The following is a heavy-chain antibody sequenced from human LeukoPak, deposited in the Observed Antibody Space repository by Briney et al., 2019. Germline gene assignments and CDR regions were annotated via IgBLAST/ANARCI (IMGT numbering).Heavy chain of an antibody. D-gene: IGHD2-2*01. CDR1: GGTFSSYA. V-gene: IGHV1-69*13. J-gene: IGHJ4*02. CDR2: IIPIFGTA. CDR3: ARQDIVVVPALYYFDY. Sequence: ASVEVSCKASGGTFSSYAISWVRQAPGQGLEWMGGIIPIFGTANYAQKFQGRVTITADESTSTAYMELSSLRSEDTAVYYCARQDIVVVPALYYFDYWGQGTLVTVSS.